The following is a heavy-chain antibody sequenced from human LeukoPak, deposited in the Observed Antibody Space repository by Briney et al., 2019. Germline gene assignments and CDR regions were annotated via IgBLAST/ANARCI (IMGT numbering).Heavy chain of an antibody. D-gene: IGHD2-2*01. J-gene: IGHJ4*02. CDR2: ISGSGGST. CDR3: SNPCGSASCEY. Sequence: GGSLRLSCAASGFTFSTYAMSWVRQAPGKGLEWVSSISGSGGSTFYADSVKGRFTISRDNSKNTLYLQMNSLRAEDTAVYYCSNPCGSASCEYWGQGTLVTVSS. V-gene: IGHV3-23*01. CDR1: GFTFSTYA.